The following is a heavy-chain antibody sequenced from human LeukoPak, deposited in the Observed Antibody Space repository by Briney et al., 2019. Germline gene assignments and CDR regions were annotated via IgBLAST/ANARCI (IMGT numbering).Heavy chain of an antibody. D-gene: IGHD3-22*01. CDR1: GYTFSNYD. V-gene: IGHV1-8*03. CDR3: ARGAVVITTGPLGY. Sequence: GASVKVSCKASGYTFSNYDINWVRQAPGQGLEWMGWVNPKSGNTGYKQKFQARVTITRDTSITTAYMELRSLTSDDTAVYFCARGAVVITTGPLGYWGQGTLVTVSS. CDR2: VNPKSGNT. J-gene: IGHJ4*02.